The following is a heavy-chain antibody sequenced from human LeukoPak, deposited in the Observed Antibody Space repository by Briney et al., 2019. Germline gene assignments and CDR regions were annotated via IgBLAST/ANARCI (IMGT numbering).Heavy chain of an antibody. CDR1: GYTFTNYD. Sequence: ASVKVSCKASGYTFTNYDINWVRQATGQGLEWMGWMNPNSGNTGYAQKFQGRVTITRNTSIRTAYMELSSLRSEDTAMYYCARGVSLSPDYWGQGTLVTVSS. J-gene: IGHJ4*02. D-gene: IGHD2-2*01. CDR3: ARGVSLSPDY. V-gene: IGHV1-8*03. CDR2: MNPNSGNT.